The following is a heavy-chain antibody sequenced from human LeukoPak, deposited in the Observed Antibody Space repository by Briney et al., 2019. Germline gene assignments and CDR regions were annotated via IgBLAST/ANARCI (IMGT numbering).Heavy chain of an antibody. V-gene: IGHV3-30*02. CDR2: IRYDGSNK. CDR3: AKDACSGGSCYLDY. D-gene: IGHD2-15*01. Sequence: PGGSLRLXCAASGFTFSSYGMHWVRQAPGKGLEWVAFIRYDGSNKYYADSVKGRFTISRDNSKNTLYLQMNSLRAEDTAVYYCAKDACSGGSCYLDYWGQGTLVTVSS. CDR1: GFTFSSYG. J-gene: IGHJ4*02.